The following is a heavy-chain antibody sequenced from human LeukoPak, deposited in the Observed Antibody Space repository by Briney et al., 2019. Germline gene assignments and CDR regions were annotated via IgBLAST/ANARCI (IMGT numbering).Heavy chain of an antibody. CDR3: ARGAPVAIFGPGYDEFFGY. D-gene: IGHD3-3*01. V-gene: IGHV1-8*01. Sequence: GASVKVSCKTSGYTFDNYDINWVRQATGQGPEWMGWMNPDSGNTGYAQKFQGRVTMTRNTSMSTAYMELRGLRSEDTAIYYCARGAPVAIFGPGYDEFFGYWGQGTVIIVSS. CDR2: MNPDSGNT. CDR1: GYTFDNYD. J-gene: IGHJ4*02.